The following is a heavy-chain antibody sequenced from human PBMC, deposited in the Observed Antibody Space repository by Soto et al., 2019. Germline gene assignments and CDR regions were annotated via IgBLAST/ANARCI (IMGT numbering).Heavy chain of an antibody. CDR2: ISSSSNTI. CDR3: ARPVRNWNDPFDY. D-gene: IGHD1-1*01. V-gene: IGHV3-48*02. Sequence: GGSLRLSCAASGFTFSSYSMNWVRQAPGKGLEWVSYISSSSNTIYYADSVKGRFTISRDNAKNSLYLQMNSLRDEDTAVYYCARPVRNWNDPFDYWGQGTLVTVSS. J-gene: IGHJ4*02. CDR1: GFTFSSYS.